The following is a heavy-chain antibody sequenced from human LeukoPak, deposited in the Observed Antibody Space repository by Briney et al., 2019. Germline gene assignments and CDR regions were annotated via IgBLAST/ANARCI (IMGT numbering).Heavy chain of an antibody. CDR2: IYSGGNT. Sequence: GGSLRLSCAASGFTVSSNYMTWVRQAPGKGLEWVSVIYSGGNTYYADSVKGRFTICRDNSKNKLYLQMNSLRAEDTAVYYCARGEPRAHYGVDVWGQGTTVTVSS. CDR3: ARGEPRAHYGVDV. V-gene: IGHV3-53*01. D-gene: IGHD1-14*01. CDR1: GFTVSSNY. J-gene: IGHJ6*02.